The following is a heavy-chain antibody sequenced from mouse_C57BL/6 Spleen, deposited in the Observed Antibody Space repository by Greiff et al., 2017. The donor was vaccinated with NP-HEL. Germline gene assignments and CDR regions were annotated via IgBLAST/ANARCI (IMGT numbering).Heavy chain of an antibody. J-gene: IGHJ1*03. CDR1: GYSITSGYD. Sequence: EVKLVESGPGMVKPSQSLSLTCTVTGYSITSGYDWHWIRHFPGNKLEWMGYISYSGSTNYNPSLKSRISITHDTSKNDFSLKLNSVTTEDPATEYCARGGRSTMVTTGYFDVWGTGTTVTVSS. D-gene: IGHD2-2*01. CDR2: ISYSGST. V-gene: IGHV3-1*01. CDR3: ARGGRSTMVTTGYFDV.